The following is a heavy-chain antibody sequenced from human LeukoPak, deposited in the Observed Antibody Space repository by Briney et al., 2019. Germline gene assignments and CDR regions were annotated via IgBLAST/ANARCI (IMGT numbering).Heavy chain of an antibody. CDR1: GFTFSDHY. J-gene: IGHJ3*02. V-gene: IGHV3-72*01. CDR2: TRNKANSYTT. CDR3: ARPRVGALSFDI. Sequence: PGGSLRLSCAASGFTFSDHYMDWLRQAPGKGLGWVGRTRNKANSYTTEYAASVKGRFTISRDDSKNSLYLQMNNLKTEVTAVYYCARPRVGALSFDIWGQGTMVTVSS. D-gene: IGHD1-26*01.